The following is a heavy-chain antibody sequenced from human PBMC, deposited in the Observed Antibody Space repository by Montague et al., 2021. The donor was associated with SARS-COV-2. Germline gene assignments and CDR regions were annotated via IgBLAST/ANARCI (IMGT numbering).Heavy chain of an antibody. V-gene: IGHV4-61*02. CDR2: ISFSGST. CDR1: GGSISSGSYY. Sequence: TLSLTCTVSGGSISSGSYYWSWIRQPAGKGLEWIGRISFSGSTYYNPSLKSRVTISVDTSKNQFSLKLSSVTAADTAVYYCARDIAVAGLFDYWGQGTLVTVSS. D-gene: IGHD6-19*01. J-gene: IGHJ4*02. CDR3: ARDIAVAGLFDY.